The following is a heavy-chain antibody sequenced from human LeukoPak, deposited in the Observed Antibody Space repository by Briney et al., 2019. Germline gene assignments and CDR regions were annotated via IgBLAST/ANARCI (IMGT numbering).Heavy chain of an antibody. CDR3: ARGGSSIAPRGGFDP. CDR2: IYTSGST. CDR1: GGSISSYY. J-gene: IGHJ5*02. D-gene: IGHD6-6*01. V-gene: IGHV4-4*08. Sequence: TSETLSLTCTVSGGSISSYYWSWIPQPPGKGLEWIGRIYTSGSTNYNPSLKSRVTISVDTSKNQFSLKLSSVTAADTAVYYCARGGSSIAPRGGFDPWGQGTLVTVFS.